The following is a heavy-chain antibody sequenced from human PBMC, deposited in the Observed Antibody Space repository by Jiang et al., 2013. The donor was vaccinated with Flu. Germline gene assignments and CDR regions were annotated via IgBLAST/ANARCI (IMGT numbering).Heavy chain of an antibody. J-gene: IGHJ6*02. CDR1: GYTFTSYG. CDR3: ARVGEQLWLGDGMDV. D-gene: IGHD5-18*01. V-gene: IGHV1-18*01. Sequence: GAEVKKPGASVKVSCKASGYTFTSYGISWVRQAPGQGLEWMGRISAYNGNTNHAQKIQGRVTMTTETSTSTAYMELRSLRSDDTAVYYCARVGEQLWLGDGMDVWGQGTTVTVSS. CDR2: ISAYNGNT.